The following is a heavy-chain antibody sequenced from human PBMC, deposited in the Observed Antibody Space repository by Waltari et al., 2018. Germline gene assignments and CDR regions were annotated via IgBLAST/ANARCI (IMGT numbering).Heavy chain of an antibody. D-gene: IGHD3-22*01. J-gene: IGHJ3*02. CDR1: GFTFSSYA. V-gene: IGHV3-23*04. Sequence: EVQLVESGGGLVQPGGSLRLSCAASGFTFSSYAMSWVRQAPGKGLEWVSAISGSGGSTYYADSVKGRFTISRYNSKNTLYLQMNSLRAEDTAVYYCAKAYYYDSSGYYDAFDIWGQGTMVTVSS. CDR3: AKAYYYDSSGYYDAFDI. CDR2: ISGSGGST.